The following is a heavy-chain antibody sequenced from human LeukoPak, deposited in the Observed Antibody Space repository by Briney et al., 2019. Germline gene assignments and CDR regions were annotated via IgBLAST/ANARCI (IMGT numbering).Heavy chain of an antibody. Sequence: GGSLRLSCAASGFTFSSYWMHWVRQAPGKGLEWVSAISDSGNTYHADSVKGRFTISRDSSKNTLFLQMNRLRPEDAAVYYCAKAPVTTCRGAYCYPFDYWGQGTLVTVSS. CDR3: AKAPVTTCRGAYCYPFDY. J-gene: IGHJ4*02. D-gene: IGHD2-21*01. V-gene: IGHV3-23*01. CDR2: ISDSGNT. CDR1: GFTFSSYW.